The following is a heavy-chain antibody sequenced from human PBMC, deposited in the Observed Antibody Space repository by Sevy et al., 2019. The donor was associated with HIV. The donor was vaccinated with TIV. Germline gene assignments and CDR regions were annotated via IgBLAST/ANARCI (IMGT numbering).Heavy chain of an antibody. D-gene: IGHD2-2*01. V-gene: IGHV4-34*01. Sequence: SETLSLTCAVYGGSFSGYYWSWIRQPPGKGLEWVGEINHSGSTNYNPSLKSRVTISVDPSNNQFSLKLSSVTAADTAVYYCARHCSSSSCSHAFDIWGQGTMVTVSS. J-gene: IGHJ3*02. CDR2: INHSGST. CDR1: GGSFSGYY. CDR3: ARHCSSSSCSHAFDI.